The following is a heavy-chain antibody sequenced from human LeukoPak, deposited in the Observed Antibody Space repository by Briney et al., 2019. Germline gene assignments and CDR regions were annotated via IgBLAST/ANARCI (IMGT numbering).Heavy chain of an antibody. Sequence: PGGSLRLSCAASGFTFSSYGMHWVRQAPGKGLVWVSRINSDGSSTSYADSVKGRFTISRDNAKNTLYLQMNSLRAEDTAVYYCARPREGVCPFDYWGQGTLVTVSS. CDR1: GFTFSSYG. J-gene: IGHJ4*02. CDR3: ARPREGVCPFDY. D-gene: IGHD2-2*01. V-gene: IGHV3-74*01. CDR2: INSDGSST.